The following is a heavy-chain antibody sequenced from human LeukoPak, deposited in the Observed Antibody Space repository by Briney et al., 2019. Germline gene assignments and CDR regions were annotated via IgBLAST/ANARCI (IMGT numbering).Heavy chain of an antibody. V-gene: IGHV1-69*04. CDR3: ARDKLVVVPASYYYYYGMDV. D-gene: IGHD2-2*01. J-gene: IGHJ6*02. CDR2: INPILGIA. CDR1: GGTFSSYA. Sequence: SVKVSCKASGGTFSSYAISWVRQAPGQGLEWMGRINPILGIANYAQKFQGRVTITADKSTSTAYMELSSLRSEDTAVYYCARDKLVVVPASYYYYYGMDVWGQGTTVTVSS.